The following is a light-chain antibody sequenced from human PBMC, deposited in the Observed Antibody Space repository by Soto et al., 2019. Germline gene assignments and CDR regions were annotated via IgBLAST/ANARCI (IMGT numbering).Light chain of an antibody. V-gene: IGKV3-11*01. CDR2: GAS. J-gene: IGKJ1*01. CDR3: QRRSNWAPAWT. Sequence: EILLTQSPGTLSLSPGETATLSCRASQSVPGTYLAWYLQPPGQAPRLLIYGASNRATGIPARFSGSGSGTDFTLTISSLEPEDFALYYCQRRSNWAPAWTCGQGTRVEIK. CDR1: QSVPGTY.